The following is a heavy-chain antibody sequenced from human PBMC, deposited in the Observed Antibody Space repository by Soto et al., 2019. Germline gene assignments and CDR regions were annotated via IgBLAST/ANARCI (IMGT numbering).Heavy chain of an antibody. V-gene: IGHV1-69*13. CDR1: GGTFSSYA. CDR3: ARDHGSFWAFEI. CDR2: IIPIFGTA. D-gene: IGHD6-13*01. J-gene: IGHJ3*02. Sequence: GASVKVSCKASGGTFSSYAISWVRQAPGQGLEWMGGIIPIFGTANYAQKFQGRVTITADESTSTAYMELSSLRSEDTAVYYCARDHGSFWAFEIWGQGTMVPVSS.